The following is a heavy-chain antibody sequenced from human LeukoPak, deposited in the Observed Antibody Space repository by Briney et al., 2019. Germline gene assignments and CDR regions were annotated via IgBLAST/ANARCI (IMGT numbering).Heavy chain of an antibody. D-gene: IGHD4-23*01. CDR3: ARTVARIGY. Sequence: PGGSLRLSCAASGFSFSSYEMNWVRQAPGKGLGWVSHISSSGSTIYYTDPVKGRFTISRDNSKNLLYLQMNSLRAEDTAIYYCARTVARIGYWGQGTLVTVSS. CDR1: GFSFSSYE. CDR2: ISSSGSTI. J-gene: IGHJ4*02. V-gene: IGHV3-48*03.